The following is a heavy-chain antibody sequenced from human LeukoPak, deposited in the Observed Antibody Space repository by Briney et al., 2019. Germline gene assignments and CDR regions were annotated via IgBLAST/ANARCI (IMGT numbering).Heavy chain of an antibody. J-gene: IGHJ4*02. D-gene: IGHD3-3*01. CDR1: GYTFTGYY. CDR3: ARAFDFWSGYYINCDY. Sequence: ASVKVSCTASGYTFTGYYMHWVRQAPGQGLEWMGWINPNSGGTNYAQKFKGRVTMTRDTSMSTAYMELSRLRSDDTAVYYCARAFDFWSGYYINCDYWGQGTLSPSPQ. V-gene: IGHV1-2*02. CDR2: INPNSGGT.